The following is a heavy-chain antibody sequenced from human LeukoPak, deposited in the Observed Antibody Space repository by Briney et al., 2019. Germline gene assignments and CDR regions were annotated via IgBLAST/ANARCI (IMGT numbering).Heavy chain of an antibody. CDR3: ARRRYRIAAAGFYFDY. V-gene: IGHV4-34*01. Sequence: PSETLSLTCAVYGGSFSGYYWSWIRQPPGKGLEWIGEINHSGSTNYNPSLKSRVTISVDTSKNQFSLKLSSVTAADTAVYYCARRRYRIAAAGFYFDYWGQGTLVTVSS. CDR2: INHSGST. CDR1: GGSFSGYY. J-gene: IGHJ4*02. D-gene: IGHD6-13*01.